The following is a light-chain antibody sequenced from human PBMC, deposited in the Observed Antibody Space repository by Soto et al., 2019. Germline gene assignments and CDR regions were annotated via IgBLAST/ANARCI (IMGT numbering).Light chain of an antibody. CDR3: QQYNSYPLT. J-gene: IGKJ4*01. CDR2: EAS. V-gene: IGKV1-5*03. CDR1: QSISSW. Sequence: DIQMTQSPSTLSAFVGDRVSITCRASQSISSWLAWYQQKPGKAPNLLIYEASSLESGVPSRFSGNGSGTEFTLTITSLQPDDFASYYCQQYNSYPLTFGGGTKVEIK.